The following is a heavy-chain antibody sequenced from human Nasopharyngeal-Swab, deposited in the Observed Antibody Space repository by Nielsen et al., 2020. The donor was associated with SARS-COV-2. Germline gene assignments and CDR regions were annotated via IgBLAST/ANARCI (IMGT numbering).Heavy chain of an antibody. CDR3: AKETYGSESYYFDY. J-gene: IGHJ4*02. CDR2: INDHGDRI. Sequence: GESLKISCSASGFFFSTNAMHWVRQAPGKGLEYVSTINDHGDRIHYADSVKGRFTISRDISKNTLYLQMNSLRAEDTAVYYCAKETYGSESYYFDYWGQGTLVTVSS. D-gene: IGHD3-10*01. CDR1: GFFFSTNA. V-gene: IGHV3-64*04.